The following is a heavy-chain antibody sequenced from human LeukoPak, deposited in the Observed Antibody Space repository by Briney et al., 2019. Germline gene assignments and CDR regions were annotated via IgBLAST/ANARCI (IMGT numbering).Heavy chain of an antibody. Sequence: GGSLRLSCAASGFALSSSGMHWVRQAPGKGLEWASVIYSGGSTYYADSVKGRFTISRDNSKNTLYLQMNSLRAEDTAVYYCARGSLVVVVADPSQLDTLDYWGQGTLVTVSS. CDR1: GFALSSSG. CDR3: ARGSLVVVVADPSQLDTLDY. CDR2: IYSGGST. D-gene: IGHD2-15*01. J-gene: IGHJ4*02. V-gene: IGHV3-53*01.